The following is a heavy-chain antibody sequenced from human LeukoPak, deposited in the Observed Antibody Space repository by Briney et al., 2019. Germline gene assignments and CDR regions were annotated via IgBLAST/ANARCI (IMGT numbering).Heavy chain of an antibody. CDR3: ARVSLWFGEFPLFDY. D-gene: IGHD3-10*01. CDR1: GFTFSSYS. CDR2: ISSSSSYI. J-gene: IGHJ4*02. V-gene: IGHV3-21*01. Sequence: GGSLRLSCAASGFTFSSYSMNWVRQAPGKGLEWVSSISSSSSYIYYADSVKGRFTISRDNAKNSLYLQMNSLRAEDTAVYYCARVSLWFGEFPLFDYWGQGTLVTVSS.